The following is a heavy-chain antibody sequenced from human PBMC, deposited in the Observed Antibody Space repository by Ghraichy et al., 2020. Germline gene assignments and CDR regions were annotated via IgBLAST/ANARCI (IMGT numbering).Heavy chain of an antibody. Sequence: SETLSLTCTVSGGSISSYYWSWIRQPPGKGLEWIGYIYYSGSTNYNPSLKSRVTISVDTSKNQFSLKLSSVTAADTAVYYCARVINVDYDFWSGYSGWFDPWGQGTLVTVSS. J-gene: IGHJ5*02. D-gene: IGHD3-3*01. CDR3: ARVINVDYDFWSGYSGWFDP. V-gene: IGHV4-59*01. CDR2: IYYSGST. CDR1: GGSISSYY.